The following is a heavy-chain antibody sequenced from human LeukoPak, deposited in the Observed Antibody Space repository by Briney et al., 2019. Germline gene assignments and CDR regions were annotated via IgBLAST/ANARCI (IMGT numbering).Heavy chain of an antibody. D-gene: IGHD3-22*01. CDR2: IYYSGST. V-gene: IGHV4-59*01. CDR3: ARDKGEYYDSSGYLDY. Sequence: SETLSLTCAVYGGSFSGYYWSWIRQPPGKGLEWIGYIYYSGSTNYNPSLKSRVTISVDTSKNQFSLKLSSVTAADTAVYYCARDKGEYYDSSGYLDYWGQGTLVTVSS. CDR1: GGSFSGYY. J-gene: IGHJ4*02.